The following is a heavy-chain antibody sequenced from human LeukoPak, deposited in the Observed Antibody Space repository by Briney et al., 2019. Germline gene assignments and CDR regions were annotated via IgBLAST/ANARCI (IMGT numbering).Heavy chain of an antibody. CDR2: IYPGDSDT. J-gene: IGHJ3*02. CDR1: GYSFTSYW. CDR3: ARHWEYNWNGNAFDI. D-gene: IGHD1-1*01. Sequence: GESLKISCKGSGYSFTSYWIGWVRQMPGKGLEWMGIIYPGDSDTRYSPSFQGQVTISADKSISTAYLQWSSLKASDTAMYYCARHWEYNWNGNAFDIWGQGTMVTVSS. V-gene: IGHV5-51*01.